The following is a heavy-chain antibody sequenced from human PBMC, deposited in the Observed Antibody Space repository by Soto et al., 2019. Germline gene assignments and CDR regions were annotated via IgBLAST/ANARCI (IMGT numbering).Heavy chain of an antibody. D-gene: IGHD3-22*01. V-gene: IGHV3-15*01. J-gene: IGHJ4*02. Sequence: GSLRLSCAASGFTLSNAWMSWVRQAPGKGLEWVGRIKSKTDGGTTDYAAPVKGRFTISRDDSKNTLYLQMNSLKTEDTAVYYCTTDIASSGYDYWGQLSLVTVSS. CDR2: IKSKTDGGTT. CDR3: TTDIASSGYDY. CDR1: GFTLSNAW.